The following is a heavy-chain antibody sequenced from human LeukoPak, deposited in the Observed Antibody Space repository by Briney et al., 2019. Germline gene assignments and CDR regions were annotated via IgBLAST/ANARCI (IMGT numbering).Heavy chain of an antibody. CDR2: ISGHDGNT. CDR1: GYTFTNYG. Sequence: VASVKVSCKAPGYTFTNYGFSWVRQAPGQGLEWVGWISGHDGNTKYAQKYQGRVTMTTETSTSTAYMELSSLGSDDTAVYYCVRDAYGSGKGFFDYWGQGTLVTVSS. V-gene: IGHV1-18*01. D-gene: IGHD3-10*01. J-gene: IGHJ4*02. CDR3: VRDAYGSGKGFFDY.